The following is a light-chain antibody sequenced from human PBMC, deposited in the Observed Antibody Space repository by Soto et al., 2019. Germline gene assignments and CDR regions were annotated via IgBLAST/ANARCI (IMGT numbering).Light chain of an antibody. CDR3: QQSYSTPYT. J-gene: IGKJ3*01. CDR1: HGISSY. V-gene: IGKV1-39*01. CDR2: AAS. Sequence: IRETQSTSSLGTAVGARGKIACLSRHGISSYLTWYQQKPGKAPKLLIYAASSLHTGVPSRFSGSGSGTDFTLTISSLQPEDFATYYCQQSYSTPYTFGPGTKVDI.